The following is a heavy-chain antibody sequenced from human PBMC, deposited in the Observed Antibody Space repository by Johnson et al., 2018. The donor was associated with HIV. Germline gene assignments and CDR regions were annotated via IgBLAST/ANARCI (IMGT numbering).Heavy chain of an antibody. Sequence: VQLVESGGVVVQPGGSLRLSCAASGFTFDDYAMHWVRQAPGKGLEWVSLISWDGGSTYYADSVKGRFTLSRDNSKNTLYLQMNSLRAGDTAVYYCARGSGCYDLVKGAFDFWGQGTIVTVSS. CDR1: GFTFDDYA. J-gene: IGHJ3*01. CDR3: ARGSGCYDLVKGAFDF. V-gene: IGHV3-43D*03. CDR2: ISWDGGST. D-gene: IGHD3-22*01.